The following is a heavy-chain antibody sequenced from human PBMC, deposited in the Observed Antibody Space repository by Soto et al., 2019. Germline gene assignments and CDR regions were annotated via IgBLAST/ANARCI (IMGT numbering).Heavy chain of an antibody. Sequence: GSLRLCCAASGITFSSYTMSWVCQAPGKGVEWVSAISGSGGSTYYADYVKGRITISRNNSKHTLYLQMNSLRAGDTAVCYCAKENDSIDYWGQGTLVTVSS. D-gene: IGHD2-21*02. CDR3: AKENDSIDY. V-gene: IGHV3-23*01. CDR2: ISGSGGST. CDR1: GITFSSYT. J-gene: IGHJ4*02.